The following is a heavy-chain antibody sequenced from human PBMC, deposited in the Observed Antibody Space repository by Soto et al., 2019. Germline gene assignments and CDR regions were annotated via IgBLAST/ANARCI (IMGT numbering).Heavy chain of an antibody. V-gene: IGHV4-4*07. CDR1: GGSISNYY. D-gene: IGHD3-3*01. J-gene: IGHJ4*02. Sequence: PSETLSLTCTVSGGSISNYYWSWILQPAGRGLEWLGCIYATGSTNYNPSLKSRVTMSLDTSNNQFSLKLSSVTAADTAVYYCVRDRSGYYTGGFDYWSQGTLVTVSS. CDR3: VRDRSGYYTGGFDY. CDR2: IYATGST.